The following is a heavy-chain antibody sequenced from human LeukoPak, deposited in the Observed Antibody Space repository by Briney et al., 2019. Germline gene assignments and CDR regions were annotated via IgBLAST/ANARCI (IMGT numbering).Heavy chain of an antibody. Sequence: KSSETLSLTCAVYGGSFSGYYWSWIRQPPGKGLEWIGEINHSGSTNYNPSLKSRVTISVDTSKNQFSLKLSSVTAADTAVYYCARHPHYYGSGTTDYWGQGTLVTVSS. CDR3: ARHPHYYGSGTTDY. J-gene: IGHJ4*02. CDR2: INHSGST. V-gene: IGHV4-34*01. CDR1: GGSFSGYY. D-gene: IGHD3-10*01.